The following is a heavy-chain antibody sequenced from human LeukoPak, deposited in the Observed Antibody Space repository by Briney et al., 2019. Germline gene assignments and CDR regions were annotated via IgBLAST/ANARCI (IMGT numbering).Heavy chain of an antibody. D-gene: IGHD4-17*01. CDR3: ARGASGLTYDYGVN. CDR1: GGSISSYY. J-gene: IGHJ4*02. CDR2: IYYSGST. Sequence: SETLSLTCTVSGGSISSYYWSWIRQPPGKGLEWIGYIYYSGSTNYNPSLKSRVTISVDTSKNQFSLKLSSVTAADTAVYYCARGASGLTYDYGVNWGQGTLVTVSS. V-gene: IGHV4-59*01.